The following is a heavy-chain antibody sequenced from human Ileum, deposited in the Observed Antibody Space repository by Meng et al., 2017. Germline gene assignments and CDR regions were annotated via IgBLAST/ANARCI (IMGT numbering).Heavy chain of an antibody. V-gene: IGHV3-11*01. CDR1: GFTFCDYY. J-gene: IGHJ4*02. Sequence: VQLADAGGCLVMPVWSTLISCAAAGFTFCDYYMSWTRQAQGKGLEWVSYISSSVSTIYYADSVKGRFTISRDNAKNSLYLQMNSLRAEDTAVYYCVLWISGASYWGQGTLVTVSS. CDR3: VLWISGASY. CDR2: ISSSVSTI. D-gene: IGHD6-25*01.